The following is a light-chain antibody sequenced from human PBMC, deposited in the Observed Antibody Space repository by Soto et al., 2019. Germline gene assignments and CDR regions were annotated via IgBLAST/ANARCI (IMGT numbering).Light chain of an antibody. Sequence: DIQMTQSPSSLSASVGDRVTITCRASQDISHYLAWYQQKPGKIPKLLLYAASTLQSGVPSRFSGSGSGADFTLTISSLQPEDVATYYCQKYNSAPPFTFGPGTKVDIK. CDR1: QDISHY. V-gene: IGKV1-27*01. CDR2: AAS. J-gene: IGKJ3*01. CDR3: QKYNSAPPFT.